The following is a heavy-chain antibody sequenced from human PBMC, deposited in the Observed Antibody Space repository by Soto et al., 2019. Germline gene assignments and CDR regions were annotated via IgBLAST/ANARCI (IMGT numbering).Heavy chain of an antibody. D-gene: IGHD6-19*01. Sequence: SETLSLTCTVSGGSISSSSYYWGWIRQPPGKGLEWIGSIYYSGSTYYNPSLKSRVTISVDTSKNQFSLKLSSVTAADTAVYYCARRWVGEQWLVQPYYYYYGMDVWGQGTTVTVSS. CDR3: ARRWVGEQWLVQPYYYYYGMDV. CDR2: IYYSGST. CDR1: GGSISSSSYY. J-gene: IGHJ6*02. V-gene: IGHV4-39*01.